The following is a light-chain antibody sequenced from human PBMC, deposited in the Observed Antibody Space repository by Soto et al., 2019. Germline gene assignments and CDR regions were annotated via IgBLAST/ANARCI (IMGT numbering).Light chain of an antibody. V-gene: IGKV1-27*01. CDR2: DAS. Sequence: DFQMTQSPSSLSASVGDRVTITCQASQDISDFLNWYQQKPGAAPKLLIYDASTLQSGVPSRFSGSGSGTDFTLTISSLQPEDVATYYCQKYNSAPLTFGGGTKVDIK. J-gene: IGKJ4*01. CDR3: QKYNSAPLT. CDR1: QDISDF.